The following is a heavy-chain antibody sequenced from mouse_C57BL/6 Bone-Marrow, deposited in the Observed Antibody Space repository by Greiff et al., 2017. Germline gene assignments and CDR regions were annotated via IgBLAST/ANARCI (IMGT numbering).Heavy chain of an antibody. D-gene: IGHD1-1*01. Sequence: EVQLQQSGAELVRPGASVKLSCTASGFNIKDDYMHWVKQRPEQGLEWIGWIDPENGDTEYASKLQGKATITADTSSNPAYLQLSRLTSEDTAVYYSTTHYYGSIYYAMDYWGQGTSVTVSS. CDR1: GFNIKDDY. V-gene: IGHV14-4*01. J-gene: IGHJ4*01. CDR3: TTHYYGSIYYAMDY. CDR2: IDPENGDT.